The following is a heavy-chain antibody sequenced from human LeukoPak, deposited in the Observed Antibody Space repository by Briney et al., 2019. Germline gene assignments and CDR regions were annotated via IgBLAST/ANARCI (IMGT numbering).Heavy chain of an antibody. CDR1: GGSISSYY. CDR3: ARVLGVCSGGSCYIDY. V-gene: IGHV4-59*12. D-gene: IGHD2-15*01. Sequence: PSETLSLTCTVSGGSISSYYWSWIRQPPGKGLEWIGYIYYSGSTNYNPSLKSRVTISVDTSKNQFSLKLSSVTAADTAVYYCARVLGVCSGGSCYIDYWGQGALVTVSS. J-gene: IGHJ4*02. CDR2: IYYSGST.